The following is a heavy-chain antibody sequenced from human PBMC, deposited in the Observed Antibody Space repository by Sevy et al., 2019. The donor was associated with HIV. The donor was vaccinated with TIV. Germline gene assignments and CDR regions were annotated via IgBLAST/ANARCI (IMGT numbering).Heavy chain of an antibody. CDR1: GGSFSGYY. CDR3: ARVTYYDDSSGYYNNWFDP. CDR2: INHSGST. J-gene: IGHJ5*02. V-gene: IGHV4-34*01. D-gene: IGHD3-22*01. Sequence: SETLSLTCAVYGGSFSGYYWRWIRQPPGKGLEWIGEINHSGSTNYNPSLKSRVTISVDTSKNQFSLKLSSVTAADTAVYYCARVTYYDDSSGYYNNWFDPWGQGTLVTVSS.